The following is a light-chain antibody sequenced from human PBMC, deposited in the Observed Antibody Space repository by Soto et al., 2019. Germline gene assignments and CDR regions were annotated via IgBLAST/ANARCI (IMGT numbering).Light chain of an antibody. CDR2: DAS. CDR3: QQYDILPIT. Sequence: DIQMTQSPSTLSAFVGDRVTITCRASQSINSWLAWYQQKPGKAPNLLIYDASNLEIGVPSRFSGSGSGTHFTFTISSLQTEDIGTYYCQQYDILPITFGRGTRREIK. J-gene: IGKJ5*01. CDR1: QSINSW. V-gene: IGKV1-33*01.